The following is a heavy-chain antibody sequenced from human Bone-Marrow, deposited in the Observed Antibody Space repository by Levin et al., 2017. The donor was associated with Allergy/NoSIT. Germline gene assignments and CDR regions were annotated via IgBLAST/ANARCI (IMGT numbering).Heavy chain of an antibody. D-gene: IGHD6-13*01. V-gene: IGHV3-23*01. CDR3: AKEDGGAAPGYYFDH. Sequence: GGSLRLSCAVSGFIFSDYAMSWVRQAPGKGLEWISAISGAGGSTYHADSVKGRFTISRDNSKNTLSLEMNSLRAEDTAIYYCAKEDGGAAPGYYFDHWGQGTPVTVSS. CDR1: GFIFSDYA. J-gene: IGHJ4*02. CDR2: ISGAGGST.